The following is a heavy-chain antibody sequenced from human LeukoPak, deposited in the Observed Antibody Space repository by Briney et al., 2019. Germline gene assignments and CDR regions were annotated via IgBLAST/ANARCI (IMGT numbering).Heavy chain of an antibody. CDR3: ARYSSSWGFFDY. Sequence: SETLSLTCTVSGGSISSFYWSWIRQPPVKGLEWIGYIYSSGTTNYNPSLKSRVTMSVDTSKNQFSLRLSSVTAADTAVYYCARYSSSWGFFDYWGQGTLVTVSS. CDR2: IYSSGTT. D-gene: IGHD6-13*01. CDR1: GGSISSFY. V-gene: IGHV4-59*08. J-gene: IGHJ4*02.